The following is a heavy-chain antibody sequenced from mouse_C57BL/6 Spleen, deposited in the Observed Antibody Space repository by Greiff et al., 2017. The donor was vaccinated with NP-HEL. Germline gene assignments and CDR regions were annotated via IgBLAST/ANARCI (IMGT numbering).Heavy chain of an antibody. CDR2: IYPGSGST. V-gene: IGHV1-55*01. J-gene: IGHJ4*01. CDR1: GYTFTSYW. D-gene: IGHD3-2*02. CDR3: ARLRQLRLQPCSYAMDD. Sequence: QVHVKQPGAELVKPGASVKMSCKASGYTFTSYWITWVKQRPGQGLEWIGDIYPGSGSTNYNEKFKSKATLTVDTSSSTAYMQLSSLTSEDSAVYYGARLRQLRLQPCSYAMDDWGQGTSVTVSS.